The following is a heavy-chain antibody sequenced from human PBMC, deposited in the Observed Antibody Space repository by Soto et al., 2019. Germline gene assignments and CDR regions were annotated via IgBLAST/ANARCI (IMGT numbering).Heavy chain of an antibody. V-gene: IGHV1-3*01. CDR1: GYTFTSYA. Sequence: ASVKVSCKASGYTFTSYAMHWVRQAPGQRLEWMGWINAGNGNTKYSQKFQGRVTITRDTSASTAYMELSSLRSEDTAVYYCARGPTSYDILTGYPIYDWGQGTLVTVSS. CDR3: ARGPTSYDILTGYPIYD. CDR2: INAGNGNT. D-gene: IGHD3-9*01. J-gene: IGHJ4*02.